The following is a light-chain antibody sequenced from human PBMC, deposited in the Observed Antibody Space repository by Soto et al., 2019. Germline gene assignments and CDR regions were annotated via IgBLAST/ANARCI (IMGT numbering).Light chain of an antibody. Sequence: EIVLTQSPGTLSLSPGERATLSCRATQTVSSSYLAWYQQKPGQAPRLLIYGASSRATGIPDRFSGSGSGAAFSLTISRLQPEDFLVLYCHQQYITPPVAFGQGTRLEIK. CDR3: HQQYITPPVA. J-gene: IGKJ5*01. V-gene: IGKV3-20*01. CDR2: GAS. CDR1: QTVSSSY.